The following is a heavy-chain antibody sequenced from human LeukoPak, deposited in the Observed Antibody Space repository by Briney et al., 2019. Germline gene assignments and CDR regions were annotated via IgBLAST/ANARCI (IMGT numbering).Heavy chain of an antibody. Sequence: GGSLRLSCAASGFTVSSNHMNWVRQAPGKGLEWVSSISSSSSYIYYADSVKGRFTISRDNAKNSLYLQMNSLRAEDTAVYYCARSAARRGGQKTPWDYWGQGTLVTVSS. D-gene: IGHD6-6*01. J-gene: IGHJ4*02. CDR2: ISSSSSYI. V-gene: IGHV3-21*01. CDR1: GFTVSSNH. CDR3: ARSAARRGGQKTPWDY.